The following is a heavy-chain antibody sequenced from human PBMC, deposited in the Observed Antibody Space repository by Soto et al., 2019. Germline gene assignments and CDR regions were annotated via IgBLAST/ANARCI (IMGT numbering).Heavy chain of an antibody. CDR2: ISSSGSDI. D-gene: IGHD3-22*01. J-gene: IGHJ6*02. CDR1: GFTFSTYS. Sequence: GGSLRLSCAASGFTFSTYSMNWVRKAPGKGLEWVSSISSSGSDIYYADSVKGRFTISRDDAKNSLYLQMNSLRAEDTAVYYCASAPGGYGYYYYFGMHVPDQATTVTVSS. CDR3: ASAPGGYGYYYYFGMHV. V-gene: IGHV3-21*01.